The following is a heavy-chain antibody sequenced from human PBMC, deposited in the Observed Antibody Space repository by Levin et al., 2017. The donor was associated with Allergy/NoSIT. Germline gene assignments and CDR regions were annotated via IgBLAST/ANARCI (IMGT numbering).Heavy chain of an antibody. CDR1: GFTFGHYA. V-gene: IGHV3-9*01. Sequence: SLKISCAASGFTFGHYAMHWVRQAPGKGLEWVSGISWNSHTIGYADSVKGRFTMSRDNAKNSLYLQMNSLRVEDTALYYCAKETGGDYYGSGGRDYWGQGTLVTVSS. CDR3: AKETGGDYYGSGGRDY. J-gene: IGHJ4*02. D-gene: IGHD3-10*01. CDR2: ISWNSHTI.